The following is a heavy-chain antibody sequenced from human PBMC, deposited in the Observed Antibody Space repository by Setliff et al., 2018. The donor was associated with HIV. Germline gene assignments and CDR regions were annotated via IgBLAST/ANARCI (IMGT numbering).Heavy chain of an antibody. D-gene: IGHD3-22*01. Sequence: SVKVSCKASRGTFSSYGFNWVRQAPGQGLEWMGGIIPILGIANYAQKFKGRVTITADKSTSTVYMELRSLTSDDTAVYYCARGSYYYDSSGYQPYYFDYWGQGTLVTVSS. V-gene: IGHV1-69*10. CDR3: ARGSYYYDSSGYQPYYFDY. CDR1: RGTFSSYG. J-gene: IGHJ4*02. CDR2: IIPILGIA.